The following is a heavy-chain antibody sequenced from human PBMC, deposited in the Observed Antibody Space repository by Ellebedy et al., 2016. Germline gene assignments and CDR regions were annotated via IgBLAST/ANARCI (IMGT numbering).Heavy chain of an antibody. CDR1: GFPFSTYT. J-gene: IGHJ3*02. D-gene: IGHD2-8*01. V-gene: IGHV3-21*01. CDR3: ARVWSMITFDAFDI. Sequence: GESLKISXTTSGFPFSTYTMSWVRQAPGKGLEWVSSISSRGDYTRYTDSLKGRFTISRDNAKNSLFLQMNSLRAEDTAMYYCARVWSMITFDAFDIWGQGTMVTVSS. CDR2: ISSRGDYT.